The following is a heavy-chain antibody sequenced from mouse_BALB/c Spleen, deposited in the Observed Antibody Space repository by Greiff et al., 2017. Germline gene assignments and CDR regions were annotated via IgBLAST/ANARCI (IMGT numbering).Heavy chain of an antibody. V-gene: IGHV1S137*01. D-gene: IGHD1-1*02. Sequence: VQLQQSGAELVRPGVSVKISCKGSGYTFTDYAMHWVKQSHAKSLEWIGVISTYYGDASYNQKFKGKATMTVDKSSSTAYMELARLTSEDSAIYYCARGGTRGVDYFDYWGQGTTLTVSS. J-gene: IGHJ2*01. CDR3: ARGGTRGVDYFDY. CDR1: GYTFTDYA. CDR2: ISTYYGDA.